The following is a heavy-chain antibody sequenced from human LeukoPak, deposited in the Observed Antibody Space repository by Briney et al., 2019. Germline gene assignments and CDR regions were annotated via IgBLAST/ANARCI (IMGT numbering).Heavy chain of an antibody. CDR1: GGSFSGYY. D-gene: IGHD3-10*01. CDR2: INHSGST. Sequence: SETLSLTCAVYGGSFSGYYWSWIRQPPGKGLEWIGEINHSGSTNYNPSLKSRVTISVDTSKNQFSLKLSSVTAADTAVYYCARVRSELLWFGELKTLYYFDYWGQGTLVTVSS. J-gene: IGHJ4*02. V-gene: IGHV4-34*01. CDR3: ARVRSELLWFGELKTLYYFDY.